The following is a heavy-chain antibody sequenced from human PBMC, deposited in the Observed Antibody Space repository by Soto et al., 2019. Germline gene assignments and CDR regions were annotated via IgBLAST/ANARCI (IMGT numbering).Heavy chain of an antibody. V-gene: IGHV1-18*04. J-gene: IGHJ4*02. D-gene: IGHD3-22*01. CDR2: NTASNTHT. CDR1: GYTFTSFD. Sequence: VQLLQSGTEVKEPWASVKVSCKASGYTFTSFDISWVRQAPGQGLEWVGWNTASNTHTNYAQKLQGRVTMTTDTSTTTADMELRILTSGDTAIYYCERGGDSRVYHYWGKGNLITVS. CDR3: ERGGDSRVYHY.